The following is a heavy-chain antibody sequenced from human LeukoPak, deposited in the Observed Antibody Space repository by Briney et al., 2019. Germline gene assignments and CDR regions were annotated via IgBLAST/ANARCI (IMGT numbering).Heavy chain of an antibody. D-gene: IGHD3-16*01. CDR2: VYYTGSI. CDR1: GGSMTSYY. Sequence: SETLSLTRTVSGGSMTSYYWGWIRQPPGKGLEWIGYVYYTGSINYNPSLKSRVTISVDTTKNQFSLRLTSVTTADTSVYYCARGGYYFDYWGQGTLVTVSS. CDR3: ARGGYYFDY. J-gene: IGHJ4*02. V-gene: IGHV4-59*01.